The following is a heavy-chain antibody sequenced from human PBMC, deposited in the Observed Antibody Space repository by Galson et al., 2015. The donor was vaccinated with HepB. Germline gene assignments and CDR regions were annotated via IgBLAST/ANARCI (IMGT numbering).Heavy chain of an antibody. Sequence: SLRLSCAASGFSFSSYSMNWLRQAPGKGLEWVSSMSSSGGSTYYADSVKGRFTISRDNSKNTLSLQMSSLRAEDTAKYFCAKGRIGLLGDGYNPPLRDYWGQGTLVSVSS. V-gene: IGHV3-23*01. CDR3: AKGRIGLLGDGYNPPLRDY. J-gene: IGHJ4*02. CDR2: MSSSGGST. CDR1: GFSFSSYS. D-gene: IGHD5-24*01.